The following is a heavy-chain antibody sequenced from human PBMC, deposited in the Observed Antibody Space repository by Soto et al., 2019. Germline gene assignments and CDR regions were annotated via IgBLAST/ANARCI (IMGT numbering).Heavy chain of an antibody. CDR1: GGSISSNY. CDR3: ARYRREAVAGYTLDN. D-gene: IGHD6-13*01. Sequence: PSETLSLTSTVSGGSISSNYWTWIRQPPGKGLEWIGYVYNSGSTNYNPSLKSQVTISEDTSKSQFSLKVNSMTAADKAVYYCARYRREAVAGYTLDNWGQGILVTVSS. J-gene: IGHJ4*02. V-gene: IGHV4-59*01. CDR2: VYNSGST.